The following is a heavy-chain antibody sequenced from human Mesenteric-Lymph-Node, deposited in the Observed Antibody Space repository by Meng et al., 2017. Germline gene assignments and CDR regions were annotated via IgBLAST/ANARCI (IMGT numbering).Heavy chain of an antibody. V-gene: IGHV4-30-2*01. CDR3: ARDPTGGEDHQRV. CDR2: IYHSGST. Sequence: LQLQQSGSGLVKPSQTRSLPCAVSGGSISSGGYSWSWIRQPPGKGLEWIGYIYHSGSTYYNPSLKSRVTISVDRSKNQFSLKLSSVTAADTAVYYCARDPTGGEDHQRVWGQGTLVTVSS. D-gene: IGHD1-14*01. CDR1: GGSISSGGYS. J-gene: IGHJ4*02.